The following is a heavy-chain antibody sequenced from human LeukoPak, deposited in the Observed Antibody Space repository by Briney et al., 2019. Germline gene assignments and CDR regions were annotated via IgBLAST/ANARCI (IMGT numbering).Heavy chain of an antibody. J-gene: IGHJ5*02. Sequence: SETLSLTCTVSGGSISSYYWNWIRQPPGRGLEWIGYIYYSGSTKYNSSLKSRVTISIDTSRNQFSLKLSSVTAADTAVYYCAGDSSGWSGWFDPWGQGTLVTVSS. D-gene: IGHD6-19*01. CDR1: GGSISSYY. V-gene: IGHV4-59*01. CDR3: AGDSSGWSGWFDP. CDR2: IYYSGST.